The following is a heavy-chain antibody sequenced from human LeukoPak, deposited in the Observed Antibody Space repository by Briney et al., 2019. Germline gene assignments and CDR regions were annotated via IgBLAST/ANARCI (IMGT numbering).Heavy chain of an antibody. CDR1: GFTFSSYW. CDR3: ARGEDYYGDYFDY. D-gene: IGHD3-10*01. V-gene: IGHV3-74*01. J-gene: IGHJ4*02. Sequence: GGSLRLSCAAPGFTFSSYWMHWVRQAPGKGLVWVSRINSDGSSTSYADSVKGRFTISRDNAKNTLYLQMNSLRAEDTAVYYCARGEDYYGDYFDYWGQGTLVTVSS. CDR2: INSDGSST.